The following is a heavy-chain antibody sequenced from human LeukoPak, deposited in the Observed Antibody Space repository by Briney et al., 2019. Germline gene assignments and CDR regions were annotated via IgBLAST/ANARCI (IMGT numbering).Heavy chain of an antibody. V-gene: IGHV1-24*01. Sequence: ASVKVSCKVSGYTLTELSTHWVRQAPGKGLEWMGGFDPEDGERICAQKFQDRVTMTEDTSTDTAYMELRSLTSEDTAMYYCATALRLEALDLWGHGTMVTVSS. J-gene: IGHJ3*01. CDR2: FDPEDGER. D-gene: IGHD3-3*01. CDR1: GYTLTELS. CDR3: ATALRLEALDL.